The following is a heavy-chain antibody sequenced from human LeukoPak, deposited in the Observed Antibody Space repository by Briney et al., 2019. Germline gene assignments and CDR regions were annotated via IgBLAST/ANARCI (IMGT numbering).Heavy chain of an antibody. CDR3: ARGNTYSSSWSYYYYYYMDV. CDR2: ISYDGSNK. V-gene: IGHV3-30-3*01. D-gene: IGHD6-13*01. CDR1: GFTFSSYA. Sequence: GGSLRLSCAASGFTFSSYAMHWVRQAPGKGLEWVAVISYDGSNKYYADSVKGRFTISRDNSKNTLYLQMNSLRAEDTAVYYCARGNTYSSSWSYYYYYYMDVWGKGTTVTVSS. J-gene: IGHJ6*03.